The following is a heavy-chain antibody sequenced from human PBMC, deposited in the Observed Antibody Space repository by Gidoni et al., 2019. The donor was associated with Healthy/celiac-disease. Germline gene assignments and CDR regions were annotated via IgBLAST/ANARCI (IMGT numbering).Heavy chain of an antibody. CDR3: AKGGSLYDILTGYLSFFDY. CDR2: IIGSGGST. J-gene: IGHJ4*02. V-gene: IGHV3-23*01. CDR1: GFTFSSYA. Sequence: EVQLLESGGGLVQPVGSLRLSCAASGFTFSSYAMSWVRQSPGQGLEWVSAIIGSGGSTYYADSVKGRFTITRDNSKNTLYMQMNSLRAEDTSVDYCAKGGSLYDILTGYLSFFDYWGQGTLVTVSS. D-gene: IGHD3-9*01.